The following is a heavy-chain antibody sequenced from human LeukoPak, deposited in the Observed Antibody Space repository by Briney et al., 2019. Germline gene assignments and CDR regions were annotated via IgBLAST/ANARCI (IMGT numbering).Heavy chain of an antibody. J-gene: IGHJ4*02. CDR3: AKATPYDILTGRRRYYFDY. D-gene: IGHD3-9*01. CDR1: GFTFSSYA. CDR2: ISGSGGST. Sequence: GGSLRLSCAASGFTFSSYAMSWARQAPGKGLEWVSAISGSGGSTYYADSVKGRFTISRDNSKNTLYLQMNSLRAEDTAVYYCAKATPYDILTGRRRYYFDYWGQGTLVTVSS. V-gene: IGHV3-23*01.